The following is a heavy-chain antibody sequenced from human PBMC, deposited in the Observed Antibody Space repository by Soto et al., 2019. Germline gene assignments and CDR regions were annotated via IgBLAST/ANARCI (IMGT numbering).Heavy chain of an antibody. V-gene: IGHV3-30-3*01. CDR1: GFTLSSHA. J-gene: IGHJ4*02. D-gene: IGHD4-17*01. Sequence: QVQLVESGGGVVQPGTSLRLSCAASGFTLSSHAIHWVRQAPGKGLEWLAIISYDGSNVYYADSVKGRFTISRDNSKNTLYLQVNSLRTEDTAVYYCARDPTLNGDYVLDCWGQGTLVTVSS. CDR2: ISYDGSNV. CDR3: ARDPTLNGDYVLDC.